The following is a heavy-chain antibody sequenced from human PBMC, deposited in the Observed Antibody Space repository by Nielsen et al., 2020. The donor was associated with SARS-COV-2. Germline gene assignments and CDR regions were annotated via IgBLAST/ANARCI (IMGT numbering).Heavy chain of an antibody. V-gene: IGHV7-4-1*02. CDR3: ASFSMVRGVIDFDY. Sequence: ASVKVSCKASGYTFNSYDMNWVRQAPGQGLEWMGWINTNTGNPTYSQGFTGRFVFSLDTSVNTAYLQISSLKAEDTAVYYCASFSMVRGVIDFDYWGQGTLVTVSS. J-gene: IGHJ4*02. CDR2: INTNTGNP. D-gene: IGHD3-10*01. CDR1: GYTFNSYD.